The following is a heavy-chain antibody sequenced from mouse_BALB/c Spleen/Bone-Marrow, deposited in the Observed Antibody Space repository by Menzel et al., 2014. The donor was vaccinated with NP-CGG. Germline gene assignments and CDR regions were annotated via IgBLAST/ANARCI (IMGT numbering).Heavy chain of an antibody. D-gene: IGHD4-1*01. CDR1: GFTFSSFG. V-gene: IGHV5-17*02. J-gene: IGHJ2*01. Sequence: EVKLMDSGGGLVQPGGSRKLSCAASGFTFSSFGMHWVRQAPEKGLEWVAYISSGSSIIYYADTVKGRLTISRDDPKNTLFLQMTSLRSEDTAMYYCTRGGNWDDFDYWGQGTTLTVSS. CDR3: TRGGNWDDFDY. CDR2: ISSGSSII.